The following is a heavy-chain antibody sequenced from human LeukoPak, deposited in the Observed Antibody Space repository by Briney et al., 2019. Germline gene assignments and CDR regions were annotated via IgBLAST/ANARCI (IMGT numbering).Heavy chain of an antibody. D-gene: IGHD1-1*01. CDR2: IYYSGST. Sequence: SETLSLTCTVSGGSISSYYWSWIRQPPGKGLEWIGYIYYSGSTNYNPSLKSRVTISVDTSKNQFSLKLSSVTAADTAVYYCASYTTGIDPAFDPWGQGTLVTDSS. CDR1: GGSISSYY. V-gene: IGHV4-59*01. CDR3: ASYTTGIDPAFDP. J-gene: IGHJ5*02.